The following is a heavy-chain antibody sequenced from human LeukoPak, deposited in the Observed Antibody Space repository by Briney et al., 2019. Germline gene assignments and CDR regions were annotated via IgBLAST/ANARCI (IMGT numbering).Heavy chain of an antibody. CDR3: AKDQVSSWYNWFDP. CDR2: ISGSGGST. D-gene: IGHD6-13*01. CDR1: GFTFSSYA. V-gene: IGHV3-23*01. Sequence: GGSLRLSCAASGFTFSSYAMSWVRQAPGEGLEWVSAISGSGGSTYYADSVKGRFTISRDNSKNTLYLQMNSLRAEDTAVYYCAKDQVSSWYNWFDPWGQGTLVTVSS. J-gene: IGHJ5*02.